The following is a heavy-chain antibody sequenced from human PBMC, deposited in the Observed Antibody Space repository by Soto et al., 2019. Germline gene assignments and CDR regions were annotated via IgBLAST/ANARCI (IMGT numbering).Heavy chain of an antibody. V-gene: IGHV4-59*01. CDR1: GGSISSYY. CDR2: IYYSGST. Sequence: QVQLQESGPGLVKPSETLSLTCTVSGGSISSYYWSWIRQPPGKGLEWIGYIYYSGSTNYNPSLKSRVTVSGATSTNRVSLKLSSVTAADSAVYYCARGVLTGTIGLYFYSGMDVWGQGTTVSVSS. J-gene: IGHJ6*02. CDR3: ARGVLTGTIGLYFYSGMDV. D-gene: IGHD1-7*01.